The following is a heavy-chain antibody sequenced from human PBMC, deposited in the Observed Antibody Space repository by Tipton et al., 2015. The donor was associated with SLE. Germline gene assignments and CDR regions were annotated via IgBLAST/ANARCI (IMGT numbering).Heavy chain of an antibody. CDR2: TYPADSKT. V-gene: IGHV5-51*01. J-gene: IGHJ3*01. D-gene: IGHD3-22*01. Sequence: QSGAEVKKSGESLKISCKGSGYNFPNFWIGWVRQMPGKGLEWMGITYPADSKTRYSPSFQGHVTISADKSTSTAYLQWSSLKASDTAMYYCARHGGWADEYDSFDFWGQGTMVSVS. CDR3: ARHGGWADEYDSFDF. CDR1: GYNFPNFW.